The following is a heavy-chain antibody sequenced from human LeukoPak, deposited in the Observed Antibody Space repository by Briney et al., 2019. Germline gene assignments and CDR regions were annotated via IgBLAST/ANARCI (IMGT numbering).Heavy chain of an antibody. V-gene: IGHV1-18*01. CDR3: AREESGSGWISFDY. J-gene: IGHJ4*02. CDR2: ISAYNGNT. Sequence: GASVKVSCKASGYTFTSYGISWVRQAPGQGLEWMGWISAYNGNTNYVQKLQGRVTMTTDTSTRTAYMELRSLRSDDTAVYYCAREESGSGWISFDYWGQGTLVTVSS. CDR1: GYTFTSYG. D-gene: IGHD6-19*01.